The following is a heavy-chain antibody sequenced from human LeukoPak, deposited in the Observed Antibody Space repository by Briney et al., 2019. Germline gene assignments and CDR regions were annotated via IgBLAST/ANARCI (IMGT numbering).Heavy chain of an antibody. CDR2: ISSSSSYI. CDR1: GFTFSSYS. V-gene: IGHV3-21*01. Sequence: GGSLRLSCAASGFTFSSYSMDWVRQAPGKGLEWVSSISSSSSYIYYADSVKGRFTISRDNAKNSLYLQMNSLRAEDTAVYYCARDRSEDSGYRSYFDYWGQGTLVTVSS. CDR3: ARDRSEDSGYRSYFDY. D-gene: IGHD5-12*01. J-gene: IGHJ4*02.